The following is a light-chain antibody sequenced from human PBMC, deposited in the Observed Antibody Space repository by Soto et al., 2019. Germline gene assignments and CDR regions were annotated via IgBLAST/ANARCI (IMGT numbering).Light chain of an antibody. J-gene: IGKJ5*01. CDR3: QQSYRTPPIT. CDR2: AAS. Sequence: DIQMTQSPSSLSASVGDRVTITCRASQSISSYLNWYQQKPGKAPKLLIYAASNLQSGVPSRFSGSGSGADFTLTISSLQPEDFATYYCQQSYRTPPITFGQGTRLEIK. CDR1: QSISSY. V-gene: IGKV1-39*01.